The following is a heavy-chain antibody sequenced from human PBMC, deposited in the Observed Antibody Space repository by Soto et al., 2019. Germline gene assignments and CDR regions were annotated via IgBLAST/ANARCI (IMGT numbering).Heavy chain of an antibody. J-gene: IGHJ4*02. V-gene: IGHV3-30*18. CDR2: ISYDGSNK. Sequence: GGSLRLSCAASGFTFSSNSMSWVRQAPGKGLEWVAVISYDGSNKYYADSVKGRFTISRDNSKNTLYLQMNSLRAEDTAVYYCAKMGFLGGGSSALLPPLVFWGQGTLVTVSS. CDR3: AKMGFLGGGSSALLPPLVF. CDR1: GFTFSSNS. D-gene: IGHD2-15*01.